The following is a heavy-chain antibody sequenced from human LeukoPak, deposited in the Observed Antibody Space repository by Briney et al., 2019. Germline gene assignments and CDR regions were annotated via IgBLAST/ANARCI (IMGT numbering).Heavy chain of an antibody. V-gene: IGHV3-23*01. CDR1: GFTFTNAW. CDR2: ISNSGGST. D-gene: IGHD6-19*01. J-gene: IGHJ4*02. CDR3: AKAYNSGWYYFDY. Sequence: GGSLRLSCAASGFTFTNAWMNWVRQAPGKGLEWVSGISNSGGSTYYGDSVKGRFTISRDNSKNTLYLQMNSLRAEDTALYYCAKAYNSGWYYFDYWGQGTLVTVSS.